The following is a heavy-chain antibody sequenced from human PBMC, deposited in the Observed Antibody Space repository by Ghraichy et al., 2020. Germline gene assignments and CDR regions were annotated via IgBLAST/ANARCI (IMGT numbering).Heavy chain of an antibody. D-gene: IGHD3-3*01. Sequence: SETLSLSCTVSGGSITGYYWSWIRQPPGKGLEWIGYIYYTGDTNYNPSLESRVTISVDRSKNQFSLNLNSVTAADTAVYYCVREQGDDFWNWYFDRWGRGTLVTVSS. CDR1: GGSITGYY. CDR2: IYYTGDT. V-gene: IGHV4-59*01. J-gene: IGHJ2*01. CDR3: VREQGDDFWNWYFDR.